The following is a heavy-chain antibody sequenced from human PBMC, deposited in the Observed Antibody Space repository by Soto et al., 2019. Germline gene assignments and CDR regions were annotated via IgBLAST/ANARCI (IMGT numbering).Heavy chain of an antibody. J-gene: IGHJ5*02. D-gene: IGHD3-3*01. CDR3: ARSLPYDFWTGYPNWFDP. CDR2: IYSSGNT. Sequence: GGSLRLSCAVSGFTVRSNYMNWVRQAPGKGLEWVSTIYSSGNTYYADSVKGRFTISRDNAKYSLYLQMNSLRAEDTAVYYCARSLPYDFWTGYPNWFDPWGQGTLVTVSS. V-gene: IGHV3-53*01. CDR1: GFTVRSNY.